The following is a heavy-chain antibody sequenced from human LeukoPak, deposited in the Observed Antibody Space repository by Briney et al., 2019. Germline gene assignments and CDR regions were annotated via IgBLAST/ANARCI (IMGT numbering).Heavy chain of an antibody. CDR1: GYSFTSYW. Sequence: GESLKISCKGSGYSFTSYWIGWVRQMPGKGLEWMGIIYPDDSDTRSSPSFQGQVTISADKSINTAYQQWGSLEASDTAMYYCARGNYGSGFDVWGQGTMVTVSS. D-gene: IGHD1-7*01. CDR2: IYPDDSDT. J-gene: IGHJ3*01. CDR3: ARGNYGSGFDV. V-gene: IGHV5-51*01.